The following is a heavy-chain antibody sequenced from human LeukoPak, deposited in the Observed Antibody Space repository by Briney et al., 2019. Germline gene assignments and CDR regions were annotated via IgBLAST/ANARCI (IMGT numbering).Heavy chain of an antibody. Sequence: GGSLRLSCAASGFTFSSYATHWVRQAPGKGLEWVAVISYDGSNKYYADSVKGRFTISRDNSKNTLYLQMNSLRAEDTAVYYCARADQLLPRYDYWGQGTLVTVSS. CDR3: ARADQLLPRYDY. V-gene: IGHV3-30*01. D-gene: IGHD2-2*01. J-gene: IGHJ4*02. CDR1: GFTFSSYA. CDR2: ISYDGSNK.